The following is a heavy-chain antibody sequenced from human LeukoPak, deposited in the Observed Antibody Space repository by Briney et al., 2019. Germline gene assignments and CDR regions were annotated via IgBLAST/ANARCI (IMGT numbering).Heavy chain of an antibody. V-gene: IGHV3-30-3*01. CDR2: ISYDGSNK. CDR1: GFTFSSYA. CDR3: VRDGLVGATNGYFDY. J-gene: IGHJ4*02. Sequence: HPGGSLRLSCAASGFTFSSYAMHWVRQAPGKGLEWVAVISYDGSNKYYADSVKGRFTISRDNSKNTLYLQMNSLRAEDTAVYYCVRDGLVGATNGYFDYWGQGTLVTVSS. D-gene: IGHD1-26*01.